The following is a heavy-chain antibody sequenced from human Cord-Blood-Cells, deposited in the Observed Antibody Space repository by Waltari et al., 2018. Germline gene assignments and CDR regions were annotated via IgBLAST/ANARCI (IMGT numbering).Heavy chain of an antibody. CDR2: INAGNGNT. Sequence: QVQLVQSGAEVKKPGASVKVSCKASGYTFTSYAMHWVRQAPGKRLEWMGWINAGNGNTKNSKRFRGRVTITRDTAASTAYMELSSLRSEDTAVYYCARGGDYGDYAEYFQHWGQGTLVTVSS. V-gene: IGHV1-3*01. CDR1: GYTFTSYA. D-gene: IGHD4-17*01. J-gene: IGHJ1*01. CDR3: ARGGDYGDYAEYFQH.